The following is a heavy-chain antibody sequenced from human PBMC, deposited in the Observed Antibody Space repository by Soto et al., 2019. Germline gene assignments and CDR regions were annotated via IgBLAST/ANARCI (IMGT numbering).Heavy chain of an antibody. D-gene: IGHD2-2*01. J-gene: IGHJ6*02. CDR3: ARHPGYCTGTSCYGYYTMDV. CDR2: LYNTGST. CDR1: GASISRYY. V-gene: IGHV4-59*08. Sequence: PSETLSLTCTVSGASISRYYWSWIRQSPGKGLEWIGYLYNTGSTIYNPSLKSRVTISVDTSKNQFSLMLSSVTAADTAVYYCARHPGYCTGTSCYGYYTMDVWGQGTTVTVSS.